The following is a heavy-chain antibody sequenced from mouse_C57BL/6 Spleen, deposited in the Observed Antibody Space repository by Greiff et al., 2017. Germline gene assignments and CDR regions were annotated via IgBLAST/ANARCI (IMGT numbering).Heavy chain of an antibody. CDR2: IHPNSGST. CDR3: ARKGGLGAMDY. D-gene: IGHD4-1*01. Sequence: VQLQQPGAELLKPGASVKLSCKASGYTFTSYWMHWVKQRPGQGLEWIGMIHPNSGSTNYNEKFKSKATLTVDKSSSTAYMQLSSLTSEDSAVYYCARKGGLGAMDYWGQGTSVTVSS. V-gene: IGHV1-64*01. J-gene: IGHJ4*01. CDR1: GYTFTSYW.